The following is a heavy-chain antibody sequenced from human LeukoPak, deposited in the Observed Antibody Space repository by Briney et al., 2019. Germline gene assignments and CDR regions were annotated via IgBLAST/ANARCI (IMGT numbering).Heavy chain of an antibody. D-gene: IGHD2-2*01. J-gene: IGHJ4*02. CDR3: LRIYCSSTSCHYFDY. V-gene: IGHV4-59*12. CDR1: GGSISPSY. CDR2: IYCTGST. Sequence: SETLSLTCTVSGGSISPSYWSWIRQPPGKGLEWIGYIYCTGSTNYNPSLKSRVTISVDNSRNQFSLKLTSVTAADTAVYFCLRIYCSSTSCHYFDYWGQGTLVTVSS.